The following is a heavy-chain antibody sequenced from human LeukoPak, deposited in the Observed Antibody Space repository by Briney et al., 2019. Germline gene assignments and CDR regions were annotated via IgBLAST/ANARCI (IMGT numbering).Heavy chain of an antibody. V-gene: IGHV3-7*01. CDR2: IKQDGSEV. CDR1: GFTFSNYW. J-gene: IGHJ4*02. D-gene: IGHD1-26*01. CDR3: AHSGSYFDY. Sequence: GGSLRLSCAASGFTFSNYWMSWGRQAPGKGLEWVANIKQDGSEVHYVDSVKGRFTISRDNAKNSLYLQMNSLRAEDTAVYFCAHSGSYFDYWGQGTLVTVSS.